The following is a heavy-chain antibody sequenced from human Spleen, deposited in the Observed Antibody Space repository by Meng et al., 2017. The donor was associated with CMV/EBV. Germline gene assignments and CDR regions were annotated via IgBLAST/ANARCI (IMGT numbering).Heavy chain of an antibody. J-gene: IGHJ6*02. CDR1: GFTFSSYA. CDR2: ISGSGGST. CDR3: ARHIQPYYYYGMDV. D-gene: IGHD5-18*01. Sequence: GGSLRLSCAASGFTFSSYAMSWVRQAPGKGLEWVSAISGSGGSTYYADSVKGRFTISRDNSKNTLYLQMNSLRPEDTAVYYCARHIQPYYYYGMDVWGLGTTVTVSS. V-gene: IGHV3-23*01.